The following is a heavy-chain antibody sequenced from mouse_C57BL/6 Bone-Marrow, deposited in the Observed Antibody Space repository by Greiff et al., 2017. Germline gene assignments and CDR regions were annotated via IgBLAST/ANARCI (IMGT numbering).Heavy chain of an antibody. Sequence: VKLQESGAELARPGASVKLSCKASGYTFTSYGISWVKQRTGQGLEWIGEIYPRSGNTYYNEKFKGKATLTADKSSSTAYMELRSLTSDDSAVYFCARCYDYYYAMDYWGQGTSVTVSS. D-gene: IGHD2-4*01. CDR1: GYTFTSYG. J-gene: IGHJ4*01. CDR2: IYPRSGNT. CDR3: ARCYDYYYAMDY. V-gene: IGHV1-81*01.